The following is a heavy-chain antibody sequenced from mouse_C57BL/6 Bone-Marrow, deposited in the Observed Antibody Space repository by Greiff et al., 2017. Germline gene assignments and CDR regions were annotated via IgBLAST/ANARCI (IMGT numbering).Heavy chain of an antibody. J-gene: IGHJ2*01. D-gene: IGHD1-1*01. Sequence: QVQLQQPGAELVMPGASVKLSCKASGYTFTSYWMHWVKQRPGQGLEWIGEIDPSDSYTNYNQKFKGKSTLTVDKSSSTAYMQLSSLTSEDSAVYYCARAGRLITNNFDYWGQGTTLAVSS. V-gene: IGHV1-69*01. CDR1: GYTFTSYW. CDR2: IDPSDSYT. CDR3: ARAGRLITNNFDY.